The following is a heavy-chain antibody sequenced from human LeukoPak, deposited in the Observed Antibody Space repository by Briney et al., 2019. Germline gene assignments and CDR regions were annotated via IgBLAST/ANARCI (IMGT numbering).Heavy chain of an antibody. CDR3: ARDSLRVVGASSTLDY. CDR2: ISGYNGNT. D-gene: IGHD2-2*01. CDR1: GYTFTSYG. Sequence: ASVKVSXKASGYTFTSYGISWVRQASGQGLEWMGWISGYNGNTNYAQKFQGRVSMTTDTSTRTAYMELRSLRSDDTAVYYCARDSLRVVGASSTLDYWGQGTLVTVSS. V-gene: IGHV1-18*01. J-gene: IGHJ4*02.